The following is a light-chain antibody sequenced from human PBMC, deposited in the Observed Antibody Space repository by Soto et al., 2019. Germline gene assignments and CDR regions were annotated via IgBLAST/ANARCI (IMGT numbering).Light chain of an antibody. CDR2: KAS. V-gene: IGKV1-5*03. CDR3: QQYNSYSRT. CDR1: QTISSW. J-gene: IGKJ1*01. Sequence: DIKMTQSPDTLSGCVGDSVTISCRASQTISSWLAWYQQKPGKAPKLLIYKASTLKSRVPSRFSGSGSGTEFTLTISSLQPDDFATYYCQQYNSYSRTFGQGTKVDIK.